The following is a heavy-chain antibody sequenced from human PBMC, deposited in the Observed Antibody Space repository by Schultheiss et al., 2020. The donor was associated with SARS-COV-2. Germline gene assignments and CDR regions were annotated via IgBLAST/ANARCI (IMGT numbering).Heavy chain of an antibody. D-gene: IGHD3-9*01. CDR1: GYTFTGYY. J-gene: IGHJ3*02. CDR3: AKDLYLGDILTGRDAFDI. V-gene: IGHV1-18*04. Sequence: ASVKVSCKASGYTFTGYYMHWVRQAPGQGLEWMGWINAGNGNTNYAQKLQGRVTMTTDTSTSTAYMELRSLRSDDTAVYYCAKDLYLGDILTGRDAFDIWGQGTMVTVSS. CDR2: INAGNGNT.